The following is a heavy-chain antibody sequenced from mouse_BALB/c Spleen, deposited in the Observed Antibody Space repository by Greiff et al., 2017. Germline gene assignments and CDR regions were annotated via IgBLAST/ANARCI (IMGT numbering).Heavy chain of an antibody. J-gene: IGHJ3*01. CDR3: ARSYDYDRSSWFAY. CDR2: INPSNGRT. Sequence: QVQLQQSGAELVKPGASVKLSCKPSGYTFTSYWMHWVKQRPGQGLEWIGEINPSNGRTNYNEKFKSKATLTVDKSSSTAYMQLSSLTSEDSAVYYCARSYDYDRSSWFAYWGQGTLVTVSA. D-gene: IGHD2-4*01. CDR1: GYTFTSYW. V-gene: IGHV1S81*02.